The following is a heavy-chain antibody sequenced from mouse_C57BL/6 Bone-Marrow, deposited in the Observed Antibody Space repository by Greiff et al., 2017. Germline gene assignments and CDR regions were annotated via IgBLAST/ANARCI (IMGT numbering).Heavy chain of an antibody. CDR2: FHPSDSDT. V-gene: IGHV1-74*01. J-gene: IGHJ3*01. CDR1: GYTFTSYW. CDR3: AIRPGFAY. Sequence: QVQLQQPGAELVKPGASVKVSCKASGYTFTSYWMHWVKQRPGQGLEWIGRFHPSDSDTNYNQKFKGKATLTVDKSSSTAYMQLSSLTSGDTAVYYCAIRPGFAYWGQGTLVTVSA.